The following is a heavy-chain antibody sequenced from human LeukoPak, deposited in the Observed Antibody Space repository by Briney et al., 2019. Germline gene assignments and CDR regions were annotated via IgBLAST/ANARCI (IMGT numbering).Heavy chain of an antibody. CDR3: ARVVVADFDY. J-gene: IGHJ4*02. D-gene: IGHD2-15*01. Sequence: SETLSLTCAVSGGSISSSNWWSWVRQPPGKGLEWIGEIYHSGSTNYNPSLKSRVTISVDTSKNQFSLNLRSVTAADTAVYYCARVVVADFDYWGQGTLVTVSS. CDR1: GGSISSSNW. V-gene: IGHV4-4*02. CDR2: IYHSGST.